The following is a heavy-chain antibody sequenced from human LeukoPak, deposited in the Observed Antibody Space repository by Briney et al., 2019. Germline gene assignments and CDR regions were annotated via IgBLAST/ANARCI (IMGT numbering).Heavy chain of an antibody. V-gene: IGHV3-21*01. CDR1: GIIFSTYS. J-gene: IGHJ4*02. CDR2: ISTSSSYI. Sequence: PGGSLRLSCAASGIIFSTYSMTWVRQAPGKGLEWVSSISTSSSYIYYADSMKGRFTISRDNAKNSLYLQMNSLRAEDTAVYYCAREPSYYTSGSYYNVLDYWGQGTLVTVSS. D-gene: IGHD3-10*01. CDR3: AREPSYYTSGSYYNVLDY.